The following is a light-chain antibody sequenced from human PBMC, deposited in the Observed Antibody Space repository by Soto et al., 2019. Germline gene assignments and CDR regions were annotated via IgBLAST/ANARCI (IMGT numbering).Light chain of an antibody. CDR1: QSISSY. V-gene: IGKV1-39*01. CDR3: HQSYSSHWRMHT. CDR2: AAS. Sequence: DIELTQSPSTLSASAGDRVTITCRASQSISSYLNWYQQKPGQAPKLLIYAASSWHSGIPSRFSGSGSGTDFTFTLSIRRPEDYESYDYHQSYSSHWRMHTFGQGTKLEIK. J-gene: IGKJ2*01.